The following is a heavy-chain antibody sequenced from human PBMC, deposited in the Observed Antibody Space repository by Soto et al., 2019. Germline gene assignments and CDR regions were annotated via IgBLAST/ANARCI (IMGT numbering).Heavy chain of an antibody. CDR3: ARGSHNDFWSGYYNYYYMDV. Sequence: GASVKVSCKASGYTFTSYAMYWARQSPGKRLEWMGWINAGNGNTKYSQKFQGRVTITRDTSASTAYMELSSLRSEDTAVYYCARGSHNDFWSGYYNYYYMDVWGKGTTVTVSS. CDR2: INAGNGNT. J-gene: IGHJ6*03. V-gene: IGHV1-3*01. D-gene: IGHD3-3*01. CDR1: GYTFTSYA.